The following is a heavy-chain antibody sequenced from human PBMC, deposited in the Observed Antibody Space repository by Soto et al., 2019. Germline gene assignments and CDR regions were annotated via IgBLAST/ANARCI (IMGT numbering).Heavy chain of an antibody. J-gene: IGHJ4*02. V-gene: IGHV3-23*01. CDR2: ISGSGGST. CDR1: GFTFSSYA. D-gene: IGHD2-15*01. Sequence: GGSLRLSCAASGFTFSSYAMSWVRQAPGKGLEWVSAISGSGGSTYYADSVKGRFTISRDNSKNTLYLQMNSLRAEDTAVYYFAKDGVVVVAATMYYFDYWGQGTLVTVSS. CDR3: AKDGVVVVAATMYYFDY.